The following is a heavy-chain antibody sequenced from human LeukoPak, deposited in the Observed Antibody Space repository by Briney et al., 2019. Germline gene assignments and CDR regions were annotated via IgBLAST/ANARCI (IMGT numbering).Heavy chain of an antibody. Sequence: GASVKVSCKASGYTFTGYYMHWVRQAPGQGLEWMGWINPNSGGTNYAQKFQGRVTMTRDTSISTAYMELSRLRSGDTAVYYCARAGLQYCDGDCYSAPRRYYYYYYGMDVWGQGTTVTVSS. V-gene: IGHV1-2*02. CDR1: GYTFTGYY. J-gene: IGHJ6*02. D-gene: IGHD2-21*02. CDR2: INPNSGGT. CDR3: ARAGLQYCDGDCYSAPRRYYYYYYGMDV.